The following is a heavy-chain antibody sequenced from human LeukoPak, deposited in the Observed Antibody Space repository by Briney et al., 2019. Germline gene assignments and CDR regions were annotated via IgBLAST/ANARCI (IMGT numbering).Heavy chain of an antibody. J-gene: IGHJ4*02. CDR1: GFTLDDYA. D-gene: IGHD5-18*01. Sequence: GRSLILSCAASGFTLDDYAMHWVRQTTGEGLQWVAAIASGFQTFYAGSVKGRFTVSREDAKKSLYLQMNSLRAGDTAVYYCVREARGYHYTYFDYWGQGTLVTVSS. CDR3: VREARGYHYTYFDY. V-gene: IGHV3-13*01. CDR2: IASGFQT.